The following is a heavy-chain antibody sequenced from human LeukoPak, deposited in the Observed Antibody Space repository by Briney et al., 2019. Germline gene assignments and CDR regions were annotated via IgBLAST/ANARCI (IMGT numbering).Heavy chain of an antibody. CDR2: MNPNSGNT. J-gene: IGHJ6*03. D-gene: IGHD3-10*01. Sequence: GASVKVSCKASGYTFTGYYMHWVRQATGQGLEWMGWMNPNSGNTGYAQKFQGRVTMTRNTSISTAYMELSSLRSEDTAVYYCARRSQRGGMDVWGKGTTVTVSS. V-gene: IGHV1-8*02. CDR3: ARRSQRGGMDV. CDR1: GYTFTGYY.